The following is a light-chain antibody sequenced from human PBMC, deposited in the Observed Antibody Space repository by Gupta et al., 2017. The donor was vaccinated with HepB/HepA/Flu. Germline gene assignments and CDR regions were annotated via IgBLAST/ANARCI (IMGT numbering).Light chain of an antibody. V-gene: IGKV2D-29*01. CDR2: EVS. CDR1: QSVLHSDGKTH. J-gene: IGKJ4*01. CDR3: MQSLEFPLT. Sequence: DILMTQPPLTLAVTPGKSDSISCKSSQSVLHSDGKTHLDWYLQKAGQPPQLLIYEVSKRFSGVPDSFSGSGSGTDFTLTISRVEAEDVGVYYCMQSLEFPLTFGGGTKVEIK.